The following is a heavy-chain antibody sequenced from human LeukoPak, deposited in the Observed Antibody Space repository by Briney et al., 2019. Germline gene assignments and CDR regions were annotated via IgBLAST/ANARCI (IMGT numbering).Heavy chain of an antibody. Sequence: PGGSLRLSCAASGFTFSSYAMSWVRQAPGQGLEWVSAISGSGGSTYYADSVKGRFTISRDKSTNTLYLQMNSLRAEDTAVYYCAKEPAMVVTGYFDYWGQGTLVTVSS. CDR1: GFTFSSYA. CDR3: AKEPAMVVTGYFDY. D-gene: IGHD4-23*01. CDR2: ISGSGGST. V-gene: IGHV3-23*01. J-gene: IGHJ4*02.